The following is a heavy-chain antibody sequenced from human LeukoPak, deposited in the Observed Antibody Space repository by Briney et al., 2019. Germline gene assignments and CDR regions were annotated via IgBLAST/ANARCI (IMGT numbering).Heavy chain of an antibody. J-gene: IGHJ4*02. CDR1: GFNFADYG. CDR2: IKQDGSEK. CDR3: ARDSSS. V-gene: IGHV3-7*01. Sequence: GGSLRLSCAGSGFNFADYGISWVRQAPGKGLEWVANIKQDGSEKYYVDSVKGRFTISRDNAKNSLYLQMNSLRAEDTAVYYCARDSSSWGQGTLVTVSS. D-gene: IGHD6-13*01.